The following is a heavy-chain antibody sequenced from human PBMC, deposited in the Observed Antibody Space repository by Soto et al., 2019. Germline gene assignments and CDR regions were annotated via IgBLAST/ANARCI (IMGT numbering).Heavy chain of an antibody. Sequence: EVQLVESGGGLVKPGGSLRLSCAASGFTFSSYSMNWVRQAPGKGLEWVSSISSSSSYIYYADSVKGRFTISRDNAKNSLYLQMNSLRAEDTAVYYCARDGYSSGWYGPIIDYWGQGTLVTVSS. CDR2: ISSSSSYI. CDR3: ARDGYSSGWYGPIIDY. V-gene: IGHV3-21*01. CDR1: GFTFSSYS. D-gene: IGHD6-19*01. J-gene: IGHJ4*02.